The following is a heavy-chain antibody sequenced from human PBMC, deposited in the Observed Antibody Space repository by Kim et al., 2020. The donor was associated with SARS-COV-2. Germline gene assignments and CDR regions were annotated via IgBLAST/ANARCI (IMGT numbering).Heavy chain of an antibody. V-gene: IGHV1-69*02. D-gene: IGHD3-22*01. J-gene: IGHJ3*02. Sequence: QKFQGRVTITADKSPSTAYMGLSSLRSEDTAVYYCARADYYDSSGSAFDIWGQGTMVTVSS. CDR3: ARADYYDSSGSAFDI.